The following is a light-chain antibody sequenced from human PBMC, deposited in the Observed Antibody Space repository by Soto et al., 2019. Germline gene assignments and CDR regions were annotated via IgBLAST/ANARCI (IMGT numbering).Light chain of an antibody. CDR3: QQCVSWPRA. Sequence: EIVLTQSPATLSLSPGERATLSCRASQSVSSCLAWYQQKPGQAHRLLIYGASNRATGIPARFSGSGSGTDFTLRLSSLATEDFAVYYCQQCVSWPRAFGQGTKLEIK. CDR1: QSVSSC. CDR2: GAS. V-gene: IGKV3-11*01. J-gene: IGKJ2*01.